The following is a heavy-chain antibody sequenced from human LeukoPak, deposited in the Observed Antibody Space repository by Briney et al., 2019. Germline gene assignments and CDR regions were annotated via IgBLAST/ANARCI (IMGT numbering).Heavy chain of an antibody. CDR3: AISPVYYDILTGYYKASPLDY. D-gene: IGHD3-9*01. V-gene: IGHV7-4-1*02. J-gene: IGHJ4*02. CDR1: GYTFTSYA. CDR2: INTNTGNP. Sequence: ASVKVSCKTSGYTFTSYAMNWVRQAPGQGLEWMGWINTNTGNPTCAQGFTGRFVFSLDTSVSTAYLQISSLKAEDTAVYYCAISPVYYDILTGYYKASPLDYWGQGTLVTVSS.